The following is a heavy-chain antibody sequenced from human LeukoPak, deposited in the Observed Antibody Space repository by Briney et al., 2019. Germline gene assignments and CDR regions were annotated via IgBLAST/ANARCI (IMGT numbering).Heavy chain of an antibody. CDR1: GGSISSSRYY. CDR2: IYYSGST. V-gene: IGHV4-39*02. CDR3: AKEGGYYMAV. J-gene: IGHJ6*03. Sequence: LGTLSLSCTVSGGSISSSRYYWGSIREPPGEGGEWIVSIYYSGSTYYNPSLKSRVTISVDTSKNQFSLTLRYVTAADWAAYYCAKEGGYYMAVWGEGTTVTVSS.